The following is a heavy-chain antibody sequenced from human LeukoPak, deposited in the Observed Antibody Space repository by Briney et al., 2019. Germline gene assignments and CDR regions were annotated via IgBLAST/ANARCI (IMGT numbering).Heavy chain of an antibody. CDR2: ISGSGGST. CDR1: GFTFSSYA. Sequence: PGGSLRLSCAASGFTFSSYAMSWVRQAPGKGLEWVSAISGSGGSTYYADSVKGRFTISGDNSKNTLYLQMNSLRAEDTAVYYFAKDKPKVVSVTLDYWGQGTLVTVSS. D-gene: IGHD4-17*01. CDR3: AKDKPKVVSVTLDY. J-gene: IGHJ4*02. V-gene: IGHV3-23*01.